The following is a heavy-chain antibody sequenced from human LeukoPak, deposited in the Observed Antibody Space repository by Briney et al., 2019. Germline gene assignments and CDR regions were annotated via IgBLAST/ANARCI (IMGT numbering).Heavy chain of an antibody. J-gene: IGHJ3*02. CDR2: LYYSGTT. Sequence: PSETLSLTCTVSSGSISSTRYYWGWIRLPPGKGLEWIGTLYYSGTTYYNPSLNSRVTIALDTSENQFSLKLTSVTAADTAVYYCARHVTISGPYDASDIWGQGTMVTVSP. V-gene: IGHV4-39*01. CDR3: ARHVTISGPYDASDI. D-gene: IGHD5-24*01. CDR1: SGSISSTRYY.